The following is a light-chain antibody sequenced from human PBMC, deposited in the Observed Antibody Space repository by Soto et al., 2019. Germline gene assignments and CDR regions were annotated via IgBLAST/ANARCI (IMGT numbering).Light chain of an antibody. CDR2: DNN. CDR3: GTWDSSLSAGPRVV. J-gene: IGLJ2*01. Sequence: QSVLTQPPSVSAAPGQKVTISCSGRSSNIGNNYVSWYQQLPGTAPKLLIYDNNKRPSGIPDRFSGSKSGTSATLGITGLQTGDEADYYCGTWDSSLSAGPRVVFGGGTKLTVL. CDR1: SSNIGNNY. V-gene: IGLV1-51*01.